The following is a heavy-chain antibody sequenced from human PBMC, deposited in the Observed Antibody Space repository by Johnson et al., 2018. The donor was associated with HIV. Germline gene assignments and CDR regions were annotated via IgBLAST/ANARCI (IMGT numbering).Heavy chain of an antibody. J-gene: IGHJ3*02. CDR2: IYSGGST. D-gene: IGHD6-13*01. V-gene: IGHV3-66*01. CDR3: AKEEGLAAAGTGEAFDI. CDR1: GFTVSSNH. Sequence: VQLVESGGGVVQPGRSLRLSCAASGFTVSSNHMSWVRQAPGKGLEWVSVIYSGGSTYYADSVKGRFTISRDNSKNTLYLQMNSLRAEDTAVYYCAKEEGLAAAGTGEAFDIWGQGTMVTVSS.